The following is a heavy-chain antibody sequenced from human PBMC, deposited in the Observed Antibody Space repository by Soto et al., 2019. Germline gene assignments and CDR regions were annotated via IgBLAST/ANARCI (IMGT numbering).Heavy chain of an antibody. Sequence: TVSGGSISSSSYYWSWTRQPPGKGLEWIGYIHYSGSTNYNPPLKSRVTISVDTSKNQFSLKLSSVTAADTAVYYCARTIGLKQWLPFNYWGQETRVTVSS. CDR1: GGSISSSSYY. CDR2: IHYSGST. J-gene: IGHJ4*02. CDR3: ARTIGLKQWLPFNY. D-gene: IGHD6-19*01. V-gene: IGHV4-61*01.